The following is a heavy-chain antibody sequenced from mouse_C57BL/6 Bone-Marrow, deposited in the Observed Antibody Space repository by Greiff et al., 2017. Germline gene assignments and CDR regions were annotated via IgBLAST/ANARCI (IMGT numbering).Heavy chain of an antibody. V-gene: IGHV1-81*01. Sequence: VQLQQSGAELARPGASVKLSCKASGYTFTSYGISWVKQRTGQGLEWIGEIYPRSGNTYYNEKFKGKATLTADKSSITAYMELRSLTSEDSAVYFCAREDYGSSYRGYYYAMDYWGQGTSVTVSS. J-gene: IGHJ4*01. D-gene: IGHD1-1*01. CDR1: GYTFTSYG. CDR2: IYPRSGNT. CDR3: AREDYGSSYRGYYYAMDY.